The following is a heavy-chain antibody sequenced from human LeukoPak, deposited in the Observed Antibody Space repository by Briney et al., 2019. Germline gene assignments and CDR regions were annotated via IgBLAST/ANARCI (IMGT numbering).Heavy chain of an antibody. D-gene: IGHD6-19*01. Sequence: PSETLSLTCTVSGVSISSGGYYWSWIRQHPGKGLEWIGYINYSGSTNYNPSLKSRVTISVDTSKNQFSLKLSSVTAADTAVYYCARVGSGWLYYFDYWGQGTLVTVSS. CDR3: ARVGSGWLYYFDY. V-gene: IGHV4-61*08. CDR1: GVSISSGGYY. CDR2: INYSGST. J-gene: IGHJ4*02.